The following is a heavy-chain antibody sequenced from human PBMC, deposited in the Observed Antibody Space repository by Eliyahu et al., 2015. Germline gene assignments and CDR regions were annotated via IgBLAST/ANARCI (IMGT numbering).Heavy chain of an antibody. CDR2: FDPEDGET. D-gene: IGHD2-15*01. J-gene: IGHJ5*02. Sequence: QVQLVQSGAEXXKPGASVKVSCKVSXXTXXELSMHWVRQAPGKGXEWMGGFDPEDGETIYAQKFQGRVTMTEDTSTDTAYMELSSLRSEDTAVYYCATRKVYCSGGSCLRWFDPWGQGTLVTVSS. V-gene: IGHV1-24*01. CDR3: ATRKVYCSGGSCLRWFDP. CDR1: XXTXXELS.